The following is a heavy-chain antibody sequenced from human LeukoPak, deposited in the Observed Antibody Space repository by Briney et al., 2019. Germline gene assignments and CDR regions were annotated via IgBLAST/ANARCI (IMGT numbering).Heavy chain of an antibody. J-gene: IGHJ4*02. D-gene: IGHD3-10*01. Sequence: GGSLRLSCAASGFTFRNYVIHWVRQAPGKGLEWVAVTSSGLNVKLYADSVKGRFTISRDDSRSTLYLQMNSLRPEDTAIYYCAREGYYGSGSPPSLYFDYWGQGTLVTVSS. V-gene: IGHV3-30-3*01. CDR3: AREGYYGSGSPPSLYFDY. CDR1: GFTFRNYV. CDR2: TSSGLNVK.